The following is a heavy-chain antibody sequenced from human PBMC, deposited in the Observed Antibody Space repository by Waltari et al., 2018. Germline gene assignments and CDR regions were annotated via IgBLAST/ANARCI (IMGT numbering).Heavy chain of an antibody. CDR1: GYSISSGYY. J-gene: IGHJ3*02. Sequence: QVQLQESGPGLVKPSETLSLTCTVSGYSISSGYYWGWIRPPPGEGLEWIGSIYHSGSTYYNPSLKSRVTISVDTSKNQFSLKLSSVTAADTAVYYCAREDVVVVAATPSSAFDIWGQGTMVTVSS. D-gene: IGHD2-15*01. CDR2: IYHSGST. V-gene: IGHV4-38-2*02. CDR3: AREDVVVVAATPSSAFDI.